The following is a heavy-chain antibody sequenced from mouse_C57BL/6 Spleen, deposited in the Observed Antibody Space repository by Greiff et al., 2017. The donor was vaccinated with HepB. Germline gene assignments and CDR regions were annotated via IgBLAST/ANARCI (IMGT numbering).Heavy chain of an antibody. CDR1: GYSITSGYY. D-gene: IGHD1-1*01. Sequence: EVKLQESGPGLVKPSQSLSLTCSVTGYSITSGYYWNWIRQFPGNKLEWMGYISYDGSNNYNPSLKNRISITRDTSKNQFFLKLNSVTTEDTATYYCARDQNYYGSSSFDYWGQGTTLTVSS. J-gene: IGHJ2*01. V-gene: IGHV3-6*01. CDR3: ARDQNYYGSSSFDY. CDR2: ISYDGSN.